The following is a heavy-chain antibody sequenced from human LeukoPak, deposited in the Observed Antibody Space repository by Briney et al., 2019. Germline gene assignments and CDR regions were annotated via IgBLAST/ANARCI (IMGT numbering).Heavy chain of an antibody. V-gene: IGHV4-59*08. CDR2: IYYSGST. J-gene: IGHJ4*02. CDR1: DGSINTYY. Sequence: KPSETLTLTCTASDGSINTYYWSWIRQPPGKGLEWIGYIYYSGSTNYNPSLRSRLTVSVDTSKNQFSLKLSFVTAADTAVYYCARHLGRGFDYWGQGILVTVSS. CDR3: ARHLGRGFDY.